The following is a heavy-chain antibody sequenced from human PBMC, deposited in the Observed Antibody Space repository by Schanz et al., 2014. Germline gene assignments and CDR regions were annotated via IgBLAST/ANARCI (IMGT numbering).Heavy chain of an antibody. CDR1: GFTFSSYS. V-gene: IGHV3-48*01. CDR3: AKQHIIQGGSYLNWFDS. J-gene: IGHJ5*01. D-gene: IGHD3-10*01. Sequence: DVQLLESGGGLVQPGGSLRLSCAASGFTFSSYSMNWVRQAPGKGLGWVSSVSRRTPDIYYADAVNGRFTISRDNSKNTVHLQMSSLRAEVTSGYYCAKQHIIQGGSYLNWFDSWGQGTLVTVSS. CDR2: VSRRTPDI.